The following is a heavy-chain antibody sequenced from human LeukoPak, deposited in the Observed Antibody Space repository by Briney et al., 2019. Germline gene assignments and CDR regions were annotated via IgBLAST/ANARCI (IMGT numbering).Heavy chain of an antibody. Sequence: GGSLRLSCAASGFTFSDHFMDWVRQAPGKGLEWVGRTRNKVNRFTTEYAASVKGRFTISTDESNNSMYLQMNSLKIEDTAVYYCARDLKGTDYGDYWGQGTLVTVSS. D-gene: IGHD4/OR15-4a*01. CDR3: ARDLKGTDYGDY. CDR2: TRNKVNRFTT. J-gene: IGHJ4*02. CDR1: GFTFSDHF. V-gene: IGHV3-72*01.